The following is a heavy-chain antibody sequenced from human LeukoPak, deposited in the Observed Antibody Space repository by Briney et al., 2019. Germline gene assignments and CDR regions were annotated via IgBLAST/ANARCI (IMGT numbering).Heavy chain of an antibody. D-gene: IGHD2-2*01. Sequence: GGSLRLSCAASGFTFDDYVMHWVRQVPGKGLEWVSGISWNSGTIGYADSVKGRFIISRDNAKNSLYLQMNSLRAEDTALYYCAKDVAYCSSTSCYGRYYYYYGMDVWGQGTTVTVSS. V-gene: IGHV3-9*01. J-gene: IGHJ6*02. CDR1: GFTFDDYV. CDR3: AKDVAYCSSTSCYGRYYYYYGMDV. CDR2: ISWNSGTI.